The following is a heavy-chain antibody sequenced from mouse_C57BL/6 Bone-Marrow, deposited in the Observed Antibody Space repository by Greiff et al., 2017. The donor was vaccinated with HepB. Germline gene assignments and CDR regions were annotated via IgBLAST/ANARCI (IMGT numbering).Heavy chain of an antibody. D-gene: IGHD1-1*01. V-gene: IGHV1-81*01. CDR3: ARGYYGSSEVAY. CDR2: IYPRSGNT. J-gene: IGHJ3*01. CDR1: GYTFTSYG. Sequence: QVQLQQSGAVLARPGASVKLSCKASGYTFTSYGISWVKQRTGQGLEWIGEIYPRSGNTYYNEKFKGKATLTADKSSSTAYMELRSLTSEDSAVYFCARGYYGSSEVAYWGQGTLVTVSA.